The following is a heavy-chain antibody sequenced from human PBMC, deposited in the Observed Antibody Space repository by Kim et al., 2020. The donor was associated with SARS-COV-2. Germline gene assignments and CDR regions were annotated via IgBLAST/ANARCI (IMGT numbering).Heavy chain of an antibody. CDR2: ISYDGSNK. CDR3: ARAYYYDSSGYYPGAFD. D-gene: IGHD3-22*01. J-gene: IGHJ3*02. V-gene: IGHV3-30*04. CDR1: GFTFSSYA. Sequence: GGSLRLSCAASGFTFSSYAMHWVRQAPGKGLEWVAVISYDGSNKYYADSVKGRFTISRDNSKNTLYLQMNSLRAEDTAVYYCARAYYYDSSGYYPGAFD.